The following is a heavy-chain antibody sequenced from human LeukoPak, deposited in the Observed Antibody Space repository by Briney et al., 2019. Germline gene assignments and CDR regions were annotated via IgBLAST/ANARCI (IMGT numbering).Heavy chain of an antibody. D-gene: IGHD3-22*01. V-gene: IGHV4-34*01. Sequence: SETLSLTCTVSGGSMSSYYWSWIRQPPGKGLEWIGEINHNGSTNYNPSLKSRVTISVDTSKNQFSLKLSSVTAADTAVYYCARDEGHYDSSGYYRKEFDYWGQGTLVTVSS. CDR1: GGSMSSYY. CDR3: ARDEGHYDSSGYYRKEFDY. J-gene: IGHJ4*02. CDR2: INHNGST.